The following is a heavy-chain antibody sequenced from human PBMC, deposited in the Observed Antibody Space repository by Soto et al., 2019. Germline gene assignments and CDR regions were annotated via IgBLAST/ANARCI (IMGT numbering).Heavy chain of an antibody. V-gene: IGHV1-69*19. CDR3: AREVQVHTPAFVY. J-gene: IGHJ4*02. Sequence: QVQLVQSGAEMNKTGSSVKVSCQSSGGTFNTYAMNWVRQAPGQGPERMGDISPMFGAANYAPKFQGRVTITADESTGTSYMQLSSLTSEDTALYFCAREVQVHTPAFVYWGQGTLVTVSS. CDR2: ISPMFGAA. D-gene: IGHD3-10*01. CDR1: GGTFNTYA.